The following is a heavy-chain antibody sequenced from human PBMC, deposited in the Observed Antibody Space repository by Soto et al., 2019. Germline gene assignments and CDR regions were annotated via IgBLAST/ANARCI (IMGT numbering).Heavy chain of an antibody. CDR2: IYYTGHT. CDR3: ARGSQLERDALDI. V-gene: IGHV4-31*03. Sequence: QLQLQESGPGLVKPSQTLSLTCSVSGVAINRDGYYWSWIRHHPGNVLECIGYIYYTGHTFYNASLKSRVAMSLDTSKNQFSLKLSSVTAADTAVYYCARGSQLERDALDIWGQGTMVTFSS. D-gene: IGHD1-1*01. J-gene: IGHJ3*02. CDR1: GVAINRDGYY.